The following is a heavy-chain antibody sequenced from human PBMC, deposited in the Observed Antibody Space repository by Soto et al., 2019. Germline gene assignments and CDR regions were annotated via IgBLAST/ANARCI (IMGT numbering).Heavy chain of an antibody. D-gene: IGHD6-13*01. V-gene: IGHV1-8*01. CDR3: ARTMGGIAAAGNDY. CDR1: GYTFNTYD. Sequence: ASVKVSCKASGYTFNTYDSDWVRLAPGQGLEWMGSMNPNTGNTEYAQKFQGRVTMTRDTSESTFYMELSSLRSEDTAIYYCARTMGGIAAAGNDYWGQGTLVTVSS. J-gene: IGHJ4*02. CDR2: MNPNTGNT.